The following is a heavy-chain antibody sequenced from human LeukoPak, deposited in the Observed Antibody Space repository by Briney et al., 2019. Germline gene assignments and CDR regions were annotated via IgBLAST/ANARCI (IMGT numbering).Heavy chain of an antibody. Sequence: GGSLRLSCAASGFTFSSYWMHWVRQAPGKGLVWVSRINSDGSSTSYADSVKGRFIISRDNLKNMVYLQMNRLRTEDTAIYFCAREGSGLVIHAFDMWGQGTMVTVSS. CDR1: GFTFSSYW. CDR2: INSDGSST. J-gene: IGHJ3*02. D-gene: IGHD3/OR15-3a*01. CDR3: AREGSGLVIHAFDM. V-gene: IGHV3-74*01.